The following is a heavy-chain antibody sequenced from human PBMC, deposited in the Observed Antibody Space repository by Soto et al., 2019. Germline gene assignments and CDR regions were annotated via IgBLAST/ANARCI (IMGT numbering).Heavy chain of an antibody. V-gene: IGHV4-34*01. Sequence: QVQLQQWGAGLLKPSETLSLTCAVYGGSFSGYYWSWIRQPPGKGLEWIGEINHSGSTNYNPSLKSRVTISVDTSKNQFSRELSSVTAAETAVYYCARGEGVVVAATGVGYYYYGMDVWGQGTTVTVSS. CDR3: ARGEGVVVAATGVGYYYYGMDV. D-gene: IGHD2-15*01. CDR2: INHSGST. CDR1: GGSFSGYY. J-gene: IGHJ6*02.